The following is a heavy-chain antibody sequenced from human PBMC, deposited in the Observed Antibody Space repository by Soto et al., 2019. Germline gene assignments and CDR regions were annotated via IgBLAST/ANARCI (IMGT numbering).Heavy chain of an antibody. V-gene: IGHV3-53*01. J-gene: IGHJ4*02. D-gene: IGHD3-3*01. Sequence: SLRLSCVASGFIVSSNQMSWVRQAPGKGLEWVSVIYSGHTTYYADSVEGRFTISRDDSKNTLYLQMNSLRVGDTAVYYCVRGPSDHKLRLVEWPYGDYWGQGALVTVSS. CDR3: VRGPSDHKLRLVEWPYGDY. CDR2: IYSGHTT. CDR1: GFIVSSNQ.